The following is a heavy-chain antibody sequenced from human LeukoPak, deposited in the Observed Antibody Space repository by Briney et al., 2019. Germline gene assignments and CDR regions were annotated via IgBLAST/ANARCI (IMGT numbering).Heavy chain of an antibody. CDR2: IISILGIA. D-gene: IGHD3-22*01. Sequence: SVKVSCKASGGTFSSYAISWVRQAPGQGLEWMGRIISILGIANYAQKFQGRVTITADKSTSTAYMELSSLRSEDTAVYYCARENYYDSSGYRQRYYYYGMDVWGQGTTVTVSS. V-gene: IGHV1-69*04. CDR1: GGTFSSYA. CDR3: ARENYYDSSGYRQRYYYYGMDV. J-gene: IGHJ6*02.